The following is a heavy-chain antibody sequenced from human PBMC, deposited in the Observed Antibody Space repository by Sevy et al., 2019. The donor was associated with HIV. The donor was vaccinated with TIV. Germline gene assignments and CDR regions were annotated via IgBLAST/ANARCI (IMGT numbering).Heavy chain of an antibody. J-gene: IGHJ4*02. CDR3: AGENAWGRGYS. CDR1: GGSITSLY. CDR2: IYYNGHI. V-gene: IGHV4-59*08. Sequence: SETLSLTCTVSGGSITSLYWNWIRQPPGKGLEWIANIYYNGHINYNPPLKSRVLLSLDPSKNQFSLRLRSVTAADTAMYYCAGENAWGRGYSWGQGTLVTVSS. D-gene: IGHD1-26*01.